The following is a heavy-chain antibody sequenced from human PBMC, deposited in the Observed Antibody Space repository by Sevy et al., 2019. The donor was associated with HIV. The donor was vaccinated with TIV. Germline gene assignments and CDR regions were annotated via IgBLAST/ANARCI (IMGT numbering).Heavy chain of an antibody. V-gene: IGHV3-21*01. CDR3: ARYGGGPAEGYYYHGMDV. CDR1: GFTFSSYS. CDR2: ISSSSSYI. D-gene: IGHD3-16*01. Sequence: GGSLRLSCAASGFTFSSYSMNWVRQAPGKGLEWVSSISSSSSYIYYADSVKGRFTISRDNAKNSLYLQMNSLRAEDTAVYYCARYGGGPAEGYYYHGMDVWGQGTTVTVSS. J-gene: IGHJ6*02.